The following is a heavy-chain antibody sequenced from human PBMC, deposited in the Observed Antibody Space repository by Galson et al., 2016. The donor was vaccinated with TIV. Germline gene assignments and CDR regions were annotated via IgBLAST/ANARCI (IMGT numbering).Heavy chain of an antibody. CDR1: GFSFGDYG. CDR2: TRSKAYGGTT. J-gene: IGHJ3*02. CDR3: SRNLEKATVRVDAFDI. D-gene: IGHD5-24*01. Sequence: SLRLSCAASGFSFGDYGMSWVRQAPGKGLEWVGFTRSKAYGGTTEYAAPVRGRFTISRDDSKSIAYLQMNSLKTEDTAVYYCSRNLEKATVRVDAFDIWGQGTMVTVSS. V-gene: IGHV3-49*04.